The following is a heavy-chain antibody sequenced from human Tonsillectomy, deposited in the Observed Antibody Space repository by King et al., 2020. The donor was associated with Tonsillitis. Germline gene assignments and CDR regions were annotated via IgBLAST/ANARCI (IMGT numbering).Heavy chain of an antibody. Sequence: VQLVESGAEVKKPGASVKVSCKTSGYTFTGHYMFCVRQAPGQGLEWMGWIHPNGGGTHYAQKFQGRITMTRDTSISTAYMELSRLRSDDTAVYYCARGYIWGSYWGQGTLVTVSS. CDR3: ARGYIWGSY. D-gene: IGHD3-16*01. J-gene: IGHJ4*02. CDR1: GYTFTGHY. CDR2: IHPNGGGT. V-gene: IGHV1-2*02.